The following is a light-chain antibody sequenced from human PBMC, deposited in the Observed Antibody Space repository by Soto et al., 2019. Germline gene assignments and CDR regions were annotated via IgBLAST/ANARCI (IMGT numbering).Light chain of an antibody. CDR1: QGISSY. Sequence: AIRMTQSPSSFSASTGDRVTITCRASQGISSYLAWYQQKPGKAPKLLIYAASTLQSGFPSRFSGSVSGTDFTLTISCLHSEDFATYYCQQYYNYPFTCGPGTKVHIK. J-gene: IGKJ3*01. V-gene: IGKV1-8*01. CDR3: QQYYNYPFT. CDR2: AAS.